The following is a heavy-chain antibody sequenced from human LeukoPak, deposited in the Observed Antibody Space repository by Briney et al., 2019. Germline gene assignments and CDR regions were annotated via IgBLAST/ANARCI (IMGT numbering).Heavy chain of an antibody. J-gene: IGHJ4*02. D-gene: IGHD1-1*01. CDR2: IDPSTGGA. CDR3: ARVPRGGVELTH. V-gene: IGHV1-2*02. Sequence: ASVEVSCKASGYTFTVYYIHWVRQAPGQGLEWMGWIDPSTGGANYAQKFQTRVSMTRDTSINTAYMELSRLKSDDTAVYYCARVPRGGVELTHWGQGTLVTVSS. CDR1: GYTFTVYY.